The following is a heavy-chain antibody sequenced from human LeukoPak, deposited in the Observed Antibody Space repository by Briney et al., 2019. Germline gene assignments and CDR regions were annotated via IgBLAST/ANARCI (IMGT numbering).Heavy chain of an antibody. J-gene: IGHJ4*02. V-gene: IGHV3-48*01. CDR2: ISGSSGII. CDR3: ARDGGYSGYDADC. CDR1: GFTFNTYT. Sequence: HPGGSLRLSCAASGFTFNTYTMNWVRQAPGKGLEWVSYISGSSGIINYADSVRGRFTISRDNAKNSLFLQMSSLRVEDTGVYYCARDGGYSGYDADCWGPGTLVTVSS. D-gene: IGHD5-12*01.